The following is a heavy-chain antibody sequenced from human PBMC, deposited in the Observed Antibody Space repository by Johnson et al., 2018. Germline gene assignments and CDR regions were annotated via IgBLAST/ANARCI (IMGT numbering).Heavy chain of an antibody. Sequence: QVQLVESGGGVVQPGRSLRLSCAASGFTFSSYGMHWVRQAPGKGLEWVAVISYDGSNKYYADSVKGRFTISRDNSKNTLYLQMNSLRAEDTAVYYCAKDDSSGWYSYYYYGMDVWGQGTTVTVAS. D-gene: IGHD6-19*01. V-gene: IGHV3-30*18. J-gene: IGHJ6*02. CDR1: GFTFSSYG. CDR2: ISYDGSNK. CDR3: AKDDSSGWYSYYYYGMDV.